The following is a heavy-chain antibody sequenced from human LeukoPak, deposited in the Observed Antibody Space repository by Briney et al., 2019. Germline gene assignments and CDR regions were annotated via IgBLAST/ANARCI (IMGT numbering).Heavy chain of an antibody. J-gene: IGHJ3*02. CDR1: GFTFDDYA. D-gene: IGHD1-26*01. CDR2: ISWNSGSI. Sequence: GGSLRLSCAASGFTFDDYAMHWVRQAPGKGLEWVSGISWNSGSIGYADSVKGRFTISRDNAKNSLYLQMNSLRAEDTALYHCAREDLNDAFDIWGQGTMVTVSS. CDR3: AREDLNDAFDI. V-gene: IGHV3-9*01.